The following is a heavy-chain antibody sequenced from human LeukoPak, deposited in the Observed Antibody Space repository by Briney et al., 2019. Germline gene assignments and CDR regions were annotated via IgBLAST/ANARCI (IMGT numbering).Heavy chain of an antibody. Sequence: SETLSLTCTVSGYSISTGYSWGWVRQPPGKGLEWIGITHHSGATYYNPSLRSRVTISVDTSKNQFSLKLSSVTAADTAVYYCARDGRYYGSGYAFDIWGQGTMVTVSS. CDR2: THHSGAT. J-gene: IGHJ3*02. CDR3: ARDGRYYGSGYAFDI. V-gene: IGHV4-38-2*02. CDR1: GYSISTGYS. D-gene: IGHD3-10*01.